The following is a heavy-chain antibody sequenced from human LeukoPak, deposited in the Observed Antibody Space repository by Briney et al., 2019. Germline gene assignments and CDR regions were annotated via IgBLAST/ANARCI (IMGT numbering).Heavy chain of an antibody. CDR1: GVTFSSYA. CDR2: ISGSGGST. V-gene: IGHV3-23*01. J-gene: IGHJ4*02. CDR3: AKDQAAEYYFDY. D-gene: IGHD6-13*01. Sequence: GGSLRLSCAASGVTFSSYAMSWVRQAPRKRLEWVSAISGSGGSTYYADSVKGRFTLYRDNSKNTLYLQMNSLRAEDTAVYYCAKDQAAEYYFDYWGQGTLVTVSS.